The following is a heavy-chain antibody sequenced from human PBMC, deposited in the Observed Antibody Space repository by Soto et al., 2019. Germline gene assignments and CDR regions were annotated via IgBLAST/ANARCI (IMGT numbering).Heavy chain of an antibody. D-gene: IGHD5-18*01. CDR3: VRSKGGYSYGTPFDY. Sequence: EVQLEESGGALVQPGRSLRLSCAASGFTFDYYAMYWVRQVLGKGLEWVSSISWNSGNIGYADSVKGRFTTSRDNAENSLYLQMNSLRPEDTALYYCVRSKGGYSYGTPFDYWGQGTLVTVSS. V-gene: IGHV3-9*01. J-gene: IGHJ4*02. CDR2: ISWNSGNI. CDR1: GFTFDYYA.